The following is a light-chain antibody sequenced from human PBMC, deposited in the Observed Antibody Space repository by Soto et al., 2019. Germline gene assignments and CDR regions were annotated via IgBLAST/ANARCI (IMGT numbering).Light chain of an antibody. V-gene: IGKV3D-15*01. CDR2: DAS. CDR3: QPYNNWPPIT. J-gene: IGKJ5*01. CDR1: QSVRSER. Sequence: IVFTTSPATLSLSPVERATLSCRASQSVRSERLAWYQQQRRQAPPLLIFDASSRASGTPERFSGSGSGTDFTLTINSLQSEEFAVYYCQPYNNWPPITFGPGTRLEIK.